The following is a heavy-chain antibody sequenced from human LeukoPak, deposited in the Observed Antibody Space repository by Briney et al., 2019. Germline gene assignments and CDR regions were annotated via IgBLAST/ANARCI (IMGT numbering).Heavy chain of an antibody. CDR1: GLTSSSYA. CDR2: VSGSGGST. Sequence: GGSLRLSCATSGLTSSSYAMSWVRQAPGKGLEWVSGVSGSGGSTYYADSVKGRFTISRDNSKNTLYLQMNSLRAEDTAVYYCAKDTFSYCSSTSCWHFDHWGQGTLVTVSS. J-gene: IGHJ4*02. CDR3: AKDTFSYCSSTSCWHFDH. D-gene: IGHD2-2*01. V-gene: IGHV3-23*01.